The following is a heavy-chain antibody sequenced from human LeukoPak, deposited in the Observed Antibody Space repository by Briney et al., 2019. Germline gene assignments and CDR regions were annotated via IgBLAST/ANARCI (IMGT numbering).Heavy chain of an antibody. CDR2: IYYSGST. Sequence: PSETLSLTCTVSGGSISSYYWSWIRQPPGKGLEWIGYIYYSGSTNYNPSLKSRVTISVDTSKNRFSLKLSSVTAADTAVYYCARPIGRVSSGYYWYLDLWGRGTLVTVSS. CDR3: ARPIGRVSSGYYWYLDL. V-gene: IGHV4-59*08. D-gene: IGHD3-22*01. CDR1: GGSISSYY. J-gene: IGHJ2*01.